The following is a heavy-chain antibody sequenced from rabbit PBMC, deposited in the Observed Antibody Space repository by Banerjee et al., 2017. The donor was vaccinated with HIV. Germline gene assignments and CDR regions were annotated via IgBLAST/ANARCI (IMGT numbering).Heavy chain of an antibody. CDR1: GFSLSSYG. D-gene: IGHD4-1*01. Sequence: QEQLEESGGDLVKPEGSLTLTCTASGFSLSSYGMSWVRQAPGKGLEFIACIYTSSGNTVYASWAKGRFTISKTSSTTVTLQMTSLTAADTATYFCARDLAGVIGWNFNLWGPGTLVTVS. V-gene: IGHV1S45*01. CDR3: ARDLAGVIGWNFNL. CDR2: IYTSSGNT. J-gene: IGHJ4*01.